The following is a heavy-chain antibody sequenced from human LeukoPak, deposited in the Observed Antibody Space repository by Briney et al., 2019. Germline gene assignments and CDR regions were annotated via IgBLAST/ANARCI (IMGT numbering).Heavy chain of an antibody. CDR3: ANVEIFGVTTSLSFDY. V-gene: IGHV3-23*01. CDR2: ISGSGGST. Sequence: LAGGSLRLSCAASGFTFSSYAMSWVRQAPGKGLEWVSAISGSGGSTYYADSVKGRFTISRDNSKNTLYLQMNSLRAEDTAVYYCANVEIFGVTTSLSFDYWGQGTLVTVSS. D-gene: IGHD3-3*01. CDR1: GFTFSSYA. J-gene: IGHJ4*02.